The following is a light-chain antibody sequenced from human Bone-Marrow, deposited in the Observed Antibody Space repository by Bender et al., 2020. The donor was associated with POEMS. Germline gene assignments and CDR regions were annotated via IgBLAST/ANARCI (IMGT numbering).Light chain of an antibody. CDR3: QVWDSSSDHVV. CDR2: DDT. V-gene: IGLV3-21*02. Sequence: SYVLTQPPSVSVAPGQTARISCGGDKIESVTVHWYQQKPGQAPVLVVYDDTSRPPGIPERFSGSTSDNPATLTIRTVEAGDEADYYCQVWDSSSDHVVFGGGTELSVL. CDR1: KIESVT. J-gene: IGLJ2*01.